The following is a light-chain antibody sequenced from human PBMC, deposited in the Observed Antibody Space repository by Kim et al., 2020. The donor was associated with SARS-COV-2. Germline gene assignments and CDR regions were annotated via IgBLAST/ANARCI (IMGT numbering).Light chain of an antibody. CDR2: DNN. Sequence: GQNVTTSCSGSSSNSRNNYVSWHQQLPGTAPKLLIYDNNKRPSGIPDRFSASKAGTSATLGITGLQTGDEADYYCGTWDSSLSAVVFGGGTQLTVL. CDR3: GTWDSSLSAVV. J-gene: IGLJ2*01. CDR1: SSNSRNNY. V-gene: IGLV1-51*01.